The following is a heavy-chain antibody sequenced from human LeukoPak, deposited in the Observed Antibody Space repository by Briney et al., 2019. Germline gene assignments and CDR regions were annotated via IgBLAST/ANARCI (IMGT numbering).Heavy chain of an antibody. V-gene: IGHV3-74*01. Sequence: PGGSLRLSCAASGFTFSNYWMHWVCRTPGKGPMWVSRINGDGTGTNYADSVKGRFTISRDNAKNTLYLQMNSLRAEDTAVYYCTRDFDAATGYWGQGTLVTVSS. CDR2: INGDGTGT. D-gene: IGHD3-9*01. J-gene: IGHJ4*02. CDR1: GFTFSNYW. CDR3: TRDFDAATGY.